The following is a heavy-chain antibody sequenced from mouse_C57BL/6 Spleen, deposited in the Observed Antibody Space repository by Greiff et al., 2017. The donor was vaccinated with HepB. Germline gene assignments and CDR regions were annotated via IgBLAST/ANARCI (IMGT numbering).Heavy chain of an antibody. CDR2: ISDGGSYT. CDR3: ARTGTLFDY. CDR1: GFTFSSYA. Sequence: EVNVVESGGGLVKPGGSLKLSCAASGFTFSSYAMSWVRQTPEKRLEWVATISDGGSYTYYPDNVKGRFTISRDNAKNNLYLQMSHLKSEDTAMYYCARTGTLFDYWGQGTTLTVSS. V-gene: IGHV5-4*03. J-gene: IGHJ2*01. D-gene: IGHD4-1*01.